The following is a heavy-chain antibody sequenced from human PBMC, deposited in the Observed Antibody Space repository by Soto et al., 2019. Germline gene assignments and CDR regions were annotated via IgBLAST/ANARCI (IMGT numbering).Heavy chain of an antibody. D-gene: IGHD1-1*01. J-gene: IGHJ4*02. CDR2: ISDDGSNK. Sequence: VQLVQSGGSLVQPGGSLRLSCAAAGFSFSMYFMHWVRRAPDKGLEWVAVISDDGSNKYYADSVKGRFTISRDNSKNTLYLQMNSLRAEDTAVYYCARGTDYWGVGTLVTVSS. V-gene: IGHV3-30-3*01. CDR1: GFSFSMYF. CDR3: ARGTDY.